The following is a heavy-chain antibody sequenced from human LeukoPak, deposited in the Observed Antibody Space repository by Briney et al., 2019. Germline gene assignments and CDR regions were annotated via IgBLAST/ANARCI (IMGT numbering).Heavy chain of an antibody. CDR3: VKGSNTYSSTSYWHFDL. Sequence: GGSLRLSCAASGFTFSSYAMSWVRQAPGKGLEWVSAISGSGGSTYYADSVKGRFTISRDNSKNTLYLQMNSLRAEGTAVYYCVKGSNTYSSTSYWHFDLWGRGTLVTVSS. V-gene: IGHV3-23*01. CDR2: ISGSGGST. CDR1: GFTFSSYA. J-gene: IGHJ2*01. D-gene: IGHD6-13*01.